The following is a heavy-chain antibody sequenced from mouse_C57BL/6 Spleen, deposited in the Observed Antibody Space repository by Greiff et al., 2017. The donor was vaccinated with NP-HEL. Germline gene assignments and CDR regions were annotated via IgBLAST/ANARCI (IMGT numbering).Heavy chain of an antibody. J-gene: IGHJ4*01. CDR2: INPGSGGT. Sequence: VQLQESGAELVRPGTSVKVSCKASGYAFTNYLIEWVKQRPGQGLEWIGVINPGSGGTNYNEKFKGKATLAADKSSSTADMQLSSLTSEDSAVYFCARSPYGSSYGYAMDYWGQGTSVTVSS. D-gene: IGHD1-1*01. CDR1: GYAFTNYL. V-gene: IGHV1-54*01. CDR3: ARSPYGSSYGYAMDY.